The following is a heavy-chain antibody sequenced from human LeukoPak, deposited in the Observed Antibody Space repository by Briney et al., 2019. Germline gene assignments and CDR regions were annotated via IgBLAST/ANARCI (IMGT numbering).Heavy chain of an antibody. J-gene: IGHJ4*02. CDR1: GGSISSYY. CDR3: ARGGPYGAVDY. D-gene: IGHD4-17*01. V-gene: IGHV4-59*01. CDR2: IYYSGST. Sequence: PSQTLSLTCTVSGGSISSYYWSWIRQPPGKGLEWIGYIYYSGSTNYNPSLKSRVTISVDTSKNQISLKLSSVTAADTAVYYCARGGPYGAVDYWGQGTLVTVSS.